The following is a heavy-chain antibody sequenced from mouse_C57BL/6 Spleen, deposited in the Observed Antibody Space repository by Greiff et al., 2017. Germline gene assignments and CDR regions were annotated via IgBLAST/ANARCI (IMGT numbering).Heavy chain of an antibody. CDR3: ARDAHSSRFSY. CDR2: SRNKANDYTT. Sequence: EVKVVESGGGLVQSGRSLRLSCATSGFTFSDFYMEWVRQAPGKGLEWIAASRNKANDYTTEYSASVKGRFIVSRDTSQSILYLQMNALRAEDTAIYCCARDAHSSRFSYWGQGALVTVSA. CDR1: GFTFSDFY. V-gene: IGHV7-1*01. J-gene: IGHJ3*01. D-gene: IGHD3-1*01.